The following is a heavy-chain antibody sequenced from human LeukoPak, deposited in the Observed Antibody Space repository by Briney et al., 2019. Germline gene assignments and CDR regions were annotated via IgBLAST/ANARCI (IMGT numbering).Heavy chain of an antibody. CDR1: GFTFTNYW. J-gene: IGHJ4*02. Sequence: GGSLRLSCAASGFTFTNYWMHWVRQAPGKGLVWVSRINTDGGGTSYADSVKGRFTVSRDNAKNTLFLHMNSLRAEDTAVYYCATEMADYWGERSLVTVSS. CDR3: ATEMADY. V-gene: IGHV3-74*01. D-gene: IGHD2-8*01. CDR2: INTDGGGT.